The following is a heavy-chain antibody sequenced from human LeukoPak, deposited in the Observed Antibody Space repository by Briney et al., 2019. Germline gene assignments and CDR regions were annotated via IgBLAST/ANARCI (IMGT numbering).Heavy chain of an antibody. J-gene: IGHJ4*02. CDR3: ARSDYYDSSGYFDY. CDR1: GGTFISYA. Sequence: ASVKVSCKASGGTFISYAISWVRQAPGQGLEWMGRIIPILGIANYAQKFQGRVTITADKSTSTAYMELSSLRSEDTAVYYCARSDYYDSSGYFDYWGQGTLVTVSS. CDR2: IIPILGIA. D-gene: IGHD3-22*01. V-gene: IGHV1-69*04.